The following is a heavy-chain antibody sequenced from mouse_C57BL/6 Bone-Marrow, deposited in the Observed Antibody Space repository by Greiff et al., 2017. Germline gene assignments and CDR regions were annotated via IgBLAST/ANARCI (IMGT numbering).Heavy chain of an antibody. J-gene: IGHJ4*01. CDR1: GYTFTSYW. CDR3: ARVDSNFAMDY. CDR2: IDPSDSYT. Sequence: QVQLQQPGAELVKPGASVKLSCKASGYTFTSYWMQWVKQRPGQGLEWIGEIDPSDSYTNYNQKFKGKATLTVDTSSSPAYMQLSSLTSEDSAVYYCARVDSNFAMDYWGQGTSVTVSS. V-gene: IGHV1-50*01. D-gene: IGHD2-5*01.